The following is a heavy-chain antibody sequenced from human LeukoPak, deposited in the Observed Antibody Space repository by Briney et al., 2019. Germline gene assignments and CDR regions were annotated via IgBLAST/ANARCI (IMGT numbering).Heavy chain of an antibody. Sequence: PGGSLRLSCAASGFTFSSYWMHWVRQAPGKGLVWVSRINTDGSSTSYADSVKGRFTISRDNAKNTLYLQMNSLRAEDTAVYYCARAGLFNWYFDLWGRGTLVTVSS. CDR1: GFTFSSYW. CDR3: ARAGLFNWYFDL. CDR2: INTDGSST. J-gene: IGHJ2*01. V-gene: IGHV3-74*01. D-gene: IGHD3-22*01.